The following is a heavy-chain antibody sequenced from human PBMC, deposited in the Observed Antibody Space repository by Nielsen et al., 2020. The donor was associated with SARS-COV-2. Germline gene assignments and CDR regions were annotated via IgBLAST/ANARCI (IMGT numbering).Heavy chain of an antibody. D-gene: IGHD2-21*02. CDR3: AKVGGDYVRDAFDI. V-gene: IGHV3-9*01. CDR2: ISRNSGSI. Sequence: SLKISCAASGFTFDDYAMHWVRQAPGKGLEWVSGISRNSGSIGYADSVKGRFTISRDNAKNSLYLQMNSLRAEDTALYYCAKVGGDYVRDAFDIWGQGTMVTVSS. J-gene: IGHJ3*02. CDR1: GFTFDDYA.